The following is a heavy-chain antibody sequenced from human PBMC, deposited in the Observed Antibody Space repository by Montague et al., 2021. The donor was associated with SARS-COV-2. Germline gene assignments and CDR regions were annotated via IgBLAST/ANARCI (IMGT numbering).Heavy chain of an antibody. D-gene: IGHD1-1*01. Sequence: SLRLSCAASGFIVSSTYMNWVRQAPGKGLEWVSILFSGGNTFYADSVRGRFTISRDNSKNTLYFQMNSLRVDDTAVYSCVILPGTIVDYFGMDVWGKGTTVTVSS. CDR2: LFSGGNT. V-gene: IGHV3-66*01. CDR3: VILPGTIVDYFGMDV. CDR1: GFIVSSTY. J-gene: IGHJ6*04.